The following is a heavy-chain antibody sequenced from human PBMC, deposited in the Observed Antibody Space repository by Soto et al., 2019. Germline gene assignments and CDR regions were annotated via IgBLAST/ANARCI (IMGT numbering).Heavy chain of an antibody. CDR2: IYYSGST. V-gene: IGHV4-31*03. CDR1: GGSISSGGYY. J-gene: IGHJ5*02. CDR3: AREASTDWFDP. Sequence: SETLSLTCTASGGSISSGGYYWSWIRQHPGKGLEWIEYIYYSGSTYYNPSLKSRVTISVDTSKNQFSLKLSSVTAADTAVYYCAREASTDWFDPWGQGTLVTVSS.